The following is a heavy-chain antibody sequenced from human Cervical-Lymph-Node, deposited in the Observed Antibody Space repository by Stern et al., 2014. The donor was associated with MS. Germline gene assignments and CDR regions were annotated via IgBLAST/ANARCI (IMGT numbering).Heavy chain of an antibody. CDR2: ISYDGNDK. D-gene: IGHD3-3*01. CDR1: GFSFRNYG. V-gene: IGHV3-30*03. Sequence: VQLVESGGGVVQPGRSLRLSCAASGFSFRNYGMHWVRQAPGKGLEWVALISYDGNDKFYADSVKGRFTVSRDNSKKTLFLQMNSLGAEDTAVYFCARAPHYDFWGKGTLVTVSS. J-gene: IGHJ4*02. CDR3: ARAPHYDF.